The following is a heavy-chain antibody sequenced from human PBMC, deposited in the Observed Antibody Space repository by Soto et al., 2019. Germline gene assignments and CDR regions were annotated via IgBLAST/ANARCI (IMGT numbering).Heavy chain of an antibody. CDR3: ARGRYDFWSGSTKPYYCYYYYMDV. V-gene: IGHV4-59*01. CDR2: IYYSGST. J-gene: IGHJ6*03. CDR1: GGSISSYY. D-gene: IGHD3-3*01. Sequence: SETLSLTCTVSGGSISSYYWSWIRQPPGKGLEWIGYIYYSGSTNYNPSLKSRVTISVDTSKNQFSLKLSSVTAADTAVYYCARGRYDFWSGSTKPYYCYYYYMDVWRKGTTVT.